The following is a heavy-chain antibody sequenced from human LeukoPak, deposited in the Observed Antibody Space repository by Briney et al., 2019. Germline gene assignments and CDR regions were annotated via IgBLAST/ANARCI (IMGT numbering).Heavy chain of an antibody. J-gene: IGHJ4*02. CDR3: ARSVVVTAYFDY. CDR1: GGSINSYY. V-gene: IGHV4-59*01. D-gene: IGHD2-21*02. Sequence: SETLSLTCTVSGGSINSYYWSWIRQPPGKGLEWIGYIYYSGSTNYNPSLKSRVTISVDTSKNQFSLKLSSVTAADAAVYYCARSVVVTAYFDYWGQGTLVTVSS. CDR2: IYYSGST.